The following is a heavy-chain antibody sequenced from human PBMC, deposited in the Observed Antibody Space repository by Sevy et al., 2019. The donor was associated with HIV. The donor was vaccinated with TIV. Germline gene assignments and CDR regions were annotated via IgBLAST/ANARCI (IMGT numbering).Heavy chain of an antibody. CDR3: AQEVSGRVDS. CDR2: IKSDGSDK. CDR1: GFTFSADW. Sequence: GGSLRLSCAASGFTFSADWMNWVRQAPGKGLEWVANIKSDGSDKHHVDSVEGRFTISRDNAKNSLYLQMNSLRVEDTAVYYCAQEVSGRVDSWGQGTLVTVSS. J-gene: IGHJ4*02. V-gene: IGHV3-7*01. D-gene: IGHD1-26*01.